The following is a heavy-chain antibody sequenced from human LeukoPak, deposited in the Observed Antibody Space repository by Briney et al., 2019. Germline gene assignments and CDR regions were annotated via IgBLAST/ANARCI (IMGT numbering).Heavy chain of an antibody. CDR2: LYSSGST. CDR3: ASGYFGAVMAY. V-gene: IGHV4-61*02. D-gene: IGHD3-16*01. Sequence: SQTLSLTCSVSGASVTSDSSFWNWIRQPAGKGLEWIGRLYSSGSTNYNPSLKGRATISMDTSSNQFSLRLSSVTAADTAVYYRASGYFGAVMAYWGQGIQVAVSS. J-gene: IGHJ4*02. CDR1: GASVTSDSSF.